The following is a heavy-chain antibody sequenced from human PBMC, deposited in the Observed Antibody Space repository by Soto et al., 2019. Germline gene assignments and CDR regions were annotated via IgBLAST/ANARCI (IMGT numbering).Heavy chain of an antibody. J-gene: IGHJ3*02. CDR2: IYPGDSDT. CDR3: ARYYCSGGSCYDAAFDI. Sequence: PGEALKVSWAGSGYSFTCDWVGSVRQMPGKGLEWMGIIYPGDSDTRYSPSFQGQVTISADKSISTAYLQWSSLKASDTAMYYCARYYCSGGSCYDAAFDIWGQGTMVTVSS. V-gene: IGHV5-51*01. CDR1: GYSFTCDW. D-gene: IGHD2-15*01.